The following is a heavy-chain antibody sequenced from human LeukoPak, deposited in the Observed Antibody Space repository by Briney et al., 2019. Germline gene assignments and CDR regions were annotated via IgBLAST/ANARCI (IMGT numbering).Heavy chain of an antibody. D-gene: IGHD6-13*01. Sequence: ASVKVSCKASGYTFTGYYVHWVRQAPGQGLEWMGWINPNSGGTNYAQKFQGRVTMTRDTSISTAYMELGRLRSDDTAVYYCARSLSSSWYWFDPWGQGTLVTVSS. V-gene: IGHV1-2*02. CDR3: ARSLSSSWYWFDP. CDR2: INPNSGGT. J-gene: IGHJ5*02. CDR1: GYTFTGYY.